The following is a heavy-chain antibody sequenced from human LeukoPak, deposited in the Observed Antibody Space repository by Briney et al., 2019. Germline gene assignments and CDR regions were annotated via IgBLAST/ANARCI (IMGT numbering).Heavy chain of an antibody. J-gene: IGHJ4*02. Sequence: SETLSLTCTVSNGYISNSNFYWGWIRQPPGKGLEWIGSIYYSGNTYYNASLKSQVSISIDTSKNQFSLRLTSVTAADTAVYYCARQTGSGLFILPGGQGTLVTVSS. CDR2: IYYSGNT. CDR1: NGYISNSNFY. CDR3: ARQTGSGLFILP. V-gene: IGHV4-39*01. D-gene: IGHD3/OR15-3a*01.